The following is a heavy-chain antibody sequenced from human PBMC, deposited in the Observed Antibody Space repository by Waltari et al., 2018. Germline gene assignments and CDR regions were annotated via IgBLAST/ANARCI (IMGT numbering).Heavy chain of an antibody. CDR2: IVPPPGPP. CDR1: GDTVKNFP. CDR3: ARLVSSGWNQIDS. J-gene: IGHJ4*02. V-gene: IGHV1-69*11. Sequence: QVQLVQSGPEVKKPGSSVKVSCLASGDTVKNFPINWVREAPGQGLEWMGGIVPPPGPPNYAPKFRDRVTMTAEESTDTAYMELTSLRPEDTAIYYCARLVSSGWNQIDSWGQGTLVTVSS. D-gene: IGHD6-19*01.